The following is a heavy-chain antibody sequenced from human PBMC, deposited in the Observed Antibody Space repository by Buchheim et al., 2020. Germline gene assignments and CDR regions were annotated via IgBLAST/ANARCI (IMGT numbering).Heavy chain of an antibody. V-gene: IGHV3-30-3*01. CDR1: GFTFSSYA. CDR3: ARVSGRTTFDY. CDR2: ISYDGSNK. J-gene: IGHJ4*02. Sequence: QVQLVESGGGVVQPGRSLRLSCAASGFTFSSYAMHWVRQAPGKGLEWVAVISYDGSNKYYADSVKGRFTISRDNSKTTLYLQMNSLRAEDTAVYYCARVSGRTTFDYWGQGTL. D-gene: IGHD1-1*01.